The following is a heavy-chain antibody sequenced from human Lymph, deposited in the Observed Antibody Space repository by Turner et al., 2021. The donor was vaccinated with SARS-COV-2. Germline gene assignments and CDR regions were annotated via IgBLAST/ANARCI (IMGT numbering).Heavy chain of an antibody. D-gene: IGHD6-13*01. CDR3: AKDLGTYGMDV. CDR2: IYCGGTT. J-gene: IGHJ6*02. CDR1: GIIVSRNY. Sequence: EVLLVEAGGGLSQPGGSLRLPCAASGIIVSRNYMNWVRQAPGKGLEWVSVIYCGGTTYYADSVKGRFTISRDNSKNTLYLQMNSLRVEDTAVYYCAKDLGTYGMDVWGQGTTVTVSS. V-gene: IGHV3-53*01.